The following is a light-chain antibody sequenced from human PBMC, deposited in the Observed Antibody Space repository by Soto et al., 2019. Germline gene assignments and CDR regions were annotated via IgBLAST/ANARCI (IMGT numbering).Light chain of an antibody. CDR2: DVN. CDR1: SSDVGGYIF. CDR3: VSVAGGTYV. V-gene: IGLV2-8*01. J-gene: IGLJ1*01. Sequence: QSVLTQPPSASGSPGQSVTSSCTGTSSDVGGYIFVSWYQQHPAKVSKLIIYDVNKRPSGVPDRFSESKHGNTSSLTVAGLQAEDEADYYCVSVAGGTYVFGTGTKVTVL.